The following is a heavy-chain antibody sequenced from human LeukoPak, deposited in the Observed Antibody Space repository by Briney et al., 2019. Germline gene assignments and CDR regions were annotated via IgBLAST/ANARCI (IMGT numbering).Heavy chain of an antibody. J-gene: IGHJ5*02. Sequence: GASVKVSCKASGGTFSSYAISWVRQAPGQGLEWMRRIIPILGIANYAQKFQGRVTITADKSTSTAYMELSSLRSEDTAVYYCARGELWHGNWFDPWGQGTLVTVSS. CDR2: IIPILGIA. CDR1: GGTFSSYA. CDR3: ARGELWHGNWFDP. D-gene: IGHD3-10*01. V-gene: IGHV1-69*04.